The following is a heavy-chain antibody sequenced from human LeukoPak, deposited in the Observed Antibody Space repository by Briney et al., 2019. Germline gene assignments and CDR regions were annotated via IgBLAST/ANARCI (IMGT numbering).Heavy chain of an antibody. CDR1: GGSISSYY. D-gene: IGHD7-27*01. Sequence: SETLSLTCTVSGGSISSYYWSWIRQRAGKGLEWIGRIYTTGSTNYNPSLKRRVTMSVDTSKNQFSLKLNSVTAADTAVYYCARSGVANYYYMDVWGKGTTVTVSS. V-gene: IGHV4-4*07. CDR3: ARSGVANYYYMDV. CDR2: IYTTGST. J-gene: IGHJ6*03.